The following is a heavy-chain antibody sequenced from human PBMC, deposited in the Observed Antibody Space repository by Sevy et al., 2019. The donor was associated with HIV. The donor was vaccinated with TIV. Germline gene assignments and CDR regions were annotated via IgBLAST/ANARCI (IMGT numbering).Heavy chain of an antibody. V-gene: IGHV4-61*01. J-gene: IGHJ3*02. CDR2: IYYSGST. CDR1: GGSVSSGSYY. Sequence: SETLSLTCTVSGGSVSSGSYYWIWIRQPPGKGLGWIGYIYYSGSTNYNPSLKSRVTSTVNTSKNQFLLKVSSVTAADTAVYYCARDKDDAFDIWGQGTMVTVSS. CDR3: ARDKDDAFDI.